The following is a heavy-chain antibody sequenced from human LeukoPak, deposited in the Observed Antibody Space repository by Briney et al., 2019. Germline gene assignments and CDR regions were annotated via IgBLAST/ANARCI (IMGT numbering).Heavy chain of an antibody. CDR2: IYYSEST. CDR3: ARDRPPYYYDNSGYYRANAFDF. J-gene: IGHJ3*01. CDR1: GDSISSGDYY. Sequence: SSETLSLTCTVSGDSISSGDYYWSWIRQPPGKGLEWIGYIYYSESTNYNPSLKSRVTISVDTSKNQFSLKLSSVTAADTAVYYCARDRPPYYYDNSGYYRANAFDFWGQGTMVTVSS. V-gene: IGHV4-61*08. D-gene: IGHD3-22*01.